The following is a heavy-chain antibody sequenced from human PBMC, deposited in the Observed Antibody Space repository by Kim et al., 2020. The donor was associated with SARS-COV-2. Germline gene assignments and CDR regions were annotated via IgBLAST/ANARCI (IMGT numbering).Heavy chain of an antibody. Sequence: ASVKVSCKASGYTFTGYYMHWVRQAPGQGLEWMGWINPNSGGTNYAQKFQGRVTMTRDTSSSTAYMELSRLRSDDTAVYYCARGGSRYYYDSSGYYAVGLYWFDPWGQGTLVTVSS. CDR1: GYTFTGYY. CDR2: INPNSGGT. D-gene: IGHD3-22*01. V-gene: IGHV1-2*02. CDR3: ARGGSRYYYDSSGYYAVGLYWFDP. J-gene: IGHJ5*02.